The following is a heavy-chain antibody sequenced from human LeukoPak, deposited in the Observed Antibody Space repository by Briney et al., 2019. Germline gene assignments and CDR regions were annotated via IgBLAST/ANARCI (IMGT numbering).Heavy chain of an antibody. CDR3: ARLCSSTSCYVSFDI. V-gene: IGHV4-59*08. CDR1: GGSISSSH. CDR2: ISYSGST. J-gene: IGHJ3*02. Sequence: PSETLSLICTVSGGSISSSHWSWIRQPPGKGLEWIGYISYSGSTNYNPSLRSRVTISKDTFKNQFSLKLSSVTAADTAVYYCARLCSSTSCYVSFDIWGQGTMVTVSS. D-gene: IGHD2-2*01.